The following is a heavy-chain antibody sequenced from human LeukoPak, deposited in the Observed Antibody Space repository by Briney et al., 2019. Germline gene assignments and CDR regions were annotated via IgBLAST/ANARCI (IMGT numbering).Heavy chain of an antibody. V-gene: IGHV4-59*08. CDR3: ARQIATYPYYLDY. J-gene: IGHJ4*02. D-gene: IGHD6-13*01. CDR2: IYYSGST. Sequence: SETLSLTCTVSGGSISSYYWSWIRQPPGKGLEWIGYIYYSGSTNYNPPLKSRVTISVDTSKNQFSLKLSSVTAADTAVYYCARQIATYPYYLDYWGQGTLVTVSS. CDR1: GGSISSYY.